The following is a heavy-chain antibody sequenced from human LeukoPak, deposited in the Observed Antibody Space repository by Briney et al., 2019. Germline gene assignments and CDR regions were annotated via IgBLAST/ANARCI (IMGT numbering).Heavy chain of an antibody. CDR2: IYTSGST. D-gene: IGHD5-24*01. CDR1: GGSISSGSYY. Sequence: SQTLSLTCTVSGGSISSGSYYWSWIRQPAGKGLEWIGRIYTSGSTNYNPSLKSRVTISVDMSKNQFSLKLSSVTAADTAVYYCARVEMATITEYYYYMDVWGKGTTVTVSS. CDR3: ARVEMATITEYYYYMDV. V-gene: IGHV4-61*02. J-gene: IGHJ6*03.